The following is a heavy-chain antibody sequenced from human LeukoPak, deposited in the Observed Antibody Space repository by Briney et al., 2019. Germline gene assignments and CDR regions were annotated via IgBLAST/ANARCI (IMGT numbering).Heavy chain of an antibody. J-gene: IGHJ4*02. CDR2: INHSGST. Sequence: SETLSLTCAVYGGSFSGYYWSWIPQPPGKGLEWIGEINHSGSTNYNPSLKSRVTISVDTSKNQFSLKLSSVTAADTAVYYCARGITPDYWGQGTLVTVSS. CDR1: GGSFSGYY. CDR3: ARGITPDY. D-gene: IGHD4-23*01. V-gene: IGHV4-34*01.